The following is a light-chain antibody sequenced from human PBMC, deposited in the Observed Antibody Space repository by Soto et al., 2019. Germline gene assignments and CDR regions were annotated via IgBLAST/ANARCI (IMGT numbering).Light chain of an antibody. V-gene: IGKV1-5*01. CDR2: GVS. CDR3: HQYADYPWT. CDR1: QTIGPW. Sequence: DIQMTQSPSTLSVSVGDRVTVTCRASQTIGPWLAWLQQKPGKAPRLLIYGVSTLYSGVPSRFSGSGSGAEFTLTISSLQPDDFATYYCHQYADYPWTFGQGTKVEIK. J-gene: IGKJ1*01.